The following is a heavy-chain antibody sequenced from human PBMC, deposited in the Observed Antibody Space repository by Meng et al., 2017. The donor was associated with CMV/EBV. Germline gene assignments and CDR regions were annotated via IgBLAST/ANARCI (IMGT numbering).Heavy chain of an antibody. CDR2: ISYDGSNK. D-gene: IGHD3-22*01. CDR1: GFTFSSYA. Sequence: GESLKISCAASGFTFSSYAMHWVRQAPGKGLEWVAVISYDGSNKYYADSVKGRFTISRDNSKNTLYLQMNSLRAEDTAVYYCARDRYYDSSGYALSYYFDYWGQGTPVTVSS. J-gene: IGHJ4*02. V-gene: IGHV3-30-3*01. CDR3: ARDRYYDSSGYALSYYFDY.